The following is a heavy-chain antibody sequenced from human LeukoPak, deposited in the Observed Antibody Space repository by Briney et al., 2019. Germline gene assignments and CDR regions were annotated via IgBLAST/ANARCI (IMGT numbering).Heavy chain of an antibody. Sequence: PSETLSLTCAVYGGSFSGYYWSWIRQPTGKGLEWIGEINHSGSTNYNPSLKSRVTISVDTSKNQFSLKLSSVTAADTAVYYCASLNDPLPGWGQGTLVTVSS. J-gene: IGHJ4*02. CDR1: GGSFSGYY. CDR3: ASLNDPLPG. CDR2: INHSGST. D-gene: IGHD1-1*01. V-gene: IGHV4-34*01.